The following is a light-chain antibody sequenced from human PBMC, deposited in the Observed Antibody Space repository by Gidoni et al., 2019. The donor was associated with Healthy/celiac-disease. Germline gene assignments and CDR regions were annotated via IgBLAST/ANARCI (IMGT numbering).Light chain of an antibody. J-gene: IGKJ4*01. CDR2: AAS. CDR1: QSISSY. V-gene: IGKV1-39*01. Sequence: DIQMTHSPSSLSASVGDRVTLTCRASQSISSYLNWYQQKPGKAPKLLIYAASSLQSGVPSRFSGSGSGTDFTLTISSLQPEDFATYYCQQSYSTPLTFGGETKVEIK. CDR3: QQSYSTPLT.